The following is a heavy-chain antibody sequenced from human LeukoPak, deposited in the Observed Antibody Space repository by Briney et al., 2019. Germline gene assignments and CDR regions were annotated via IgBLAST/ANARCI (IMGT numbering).Heavy chain of an antibody. V-gene: IGHV3-30-3*01. CDR3: AREGYSSS. CDR1: GFTFSSYA. Sequence: PGGSLRLSCAASGFTFSSYAMHWVRQAPGKGLEWVAVISYDGSNKYYADSVKGRFTISRDNSKNTLYLQMNSLRAEDTAVYYCAREGYSSSWGQGTLVTVSS. J-gene: IGHJ4*02. CDR2: ISYDGSNK. D-gene: IGHD6-13*01.